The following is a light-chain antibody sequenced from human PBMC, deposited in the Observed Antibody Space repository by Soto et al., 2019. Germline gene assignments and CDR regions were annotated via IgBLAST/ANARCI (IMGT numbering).Light chain of an antibody. V-gene: IGKV3-15*01. CDR3: QQYNNWLALT. CDR1: QSIANR. Sequence: EIVMTQSPATLSVSPGERATLSCRASQSIANRLAWDQQKPGQAPRLLIYGASTRATGVPARFSGSGSGTEFTLTISSLQSEDFAVYYCQQYNNWLALTFGGGTKVEIK. J-gene: IGKJ4*01. CDR2: GAS.